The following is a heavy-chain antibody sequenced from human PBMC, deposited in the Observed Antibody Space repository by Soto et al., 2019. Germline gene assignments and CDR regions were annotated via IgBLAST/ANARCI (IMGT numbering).Heavy chain of an antibody. D-gene: IGHD6-13*01. CDR3: ARDPSPFRAAPGTKGNWFDP. CDR2: ISSSSSYI. CDR1: GFTFSSYS. V-gene: IGHV3-21*01. Sequence: PGGSLRLSCAASGFTFSSYSMNWVRQAPGKGLEWVSSISSSSSYIYYADSVKGRFTISRDNAKNSLYLQMNSLGAEDTAVYYCARDPSPFRAAPGTKGNWFDPWGQGTLVTVSS. J-gene: IGHJ5*02.